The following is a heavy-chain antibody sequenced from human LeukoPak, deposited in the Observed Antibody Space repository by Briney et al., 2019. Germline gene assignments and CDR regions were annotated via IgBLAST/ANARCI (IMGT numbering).Heavy chain of an antibody. CDR2: IYYSGST. J-gene: IGHJ6*02. CDR1: GGSISSYY. CDR3: ARGREVVVAASYYYYGMDV. Sequence: PSETLSLTCTVSGGSISSYYWSWIRQPPGKGLEWIGYIYYSGSTNYNPSLKSRVTISVDTSKNQFSLELSSVTAADTAVYYCARGREVVVAASYYYYGMDVWGQGTTVTVSS. V-gene: IGHV4-59*01. D-gene: IGHD2-15*01.